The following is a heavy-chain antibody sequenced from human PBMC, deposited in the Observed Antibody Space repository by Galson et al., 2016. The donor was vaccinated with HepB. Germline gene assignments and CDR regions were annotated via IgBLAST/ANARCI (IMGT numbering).Heavy chain of an antibody. CDR3: ARGSPAYTIFDY. V-gene: IGHV4-34*01. D-gene: IGHD5-24*01. Sequence: SETLSLTCAVYGGSFSGYFWTWIRQSPGKGLEWIGESNHSGRTQYNPSLKSRVAISVDTSKNHFSLKLTSVTAADTAMYYCARGSPAYTIFDYWGQGNLVTVSS. CDR2: SNHSGRT. J-gene: IGHJ4*02. CDR1: GGSFSGYF.